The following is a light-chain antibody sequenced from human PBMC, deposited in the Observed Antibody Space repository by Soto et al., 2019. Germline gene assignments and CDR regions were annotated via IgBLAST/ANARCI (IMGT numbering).Light chain of an antibody. V-gene: IGKV3-11*01. Sequence: EMVLTQSPATLSLSPGERATLSCRASQSVSSYLAWYQQKPGQAPRLLIYDASNRATGIPARFSGSGSGTDFTLTISSLEPEDFAVYYWQQRSNWPPTFGGGTKVEIK. CDR1: QSVSSY. CDR3: QQRSNWPPT. J-gene: IGKJ4*01. CDR2: DAS.